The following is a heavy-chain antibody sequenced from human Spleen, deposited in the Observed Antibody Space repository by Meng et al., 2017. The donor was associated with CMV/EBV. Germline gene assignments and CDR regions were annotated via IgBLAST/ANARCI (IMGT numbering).Heavy chain of an antibody. CDR1: GFSFHTYR. J-gene: IGHJ4*02. CDR2: ISSSSTYI. V-gene: IGHV3-21*01. CDR3: ARDSAYYDFWSGYYKWDYFDY. D-gene: IGHD3-3*01. Sequence: GGSLRLSCVASGFSFHTYRMDWVRQAPGKGLEWVSSISSSSTYIYYADSLRGRFTISRDNAKHSLYLQMNSLRAEDTAVYYCARDSAYYDFWSGYYKWDYFDYWGQGTLVTVSS.